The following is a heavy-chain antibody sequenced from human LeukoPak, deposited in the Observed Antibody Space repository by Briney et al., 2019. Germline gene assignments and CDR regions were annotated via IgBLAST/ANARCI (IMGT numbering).Heavy chain of an antibody. J-gene: IGHJ4*02. CDR3: ARDHAYRADY. V-gene: IGHV3-7*01. CDR1: GFTFSNDW. Sequence: GGSLRLSCAASGFTFSNDWMCWVRQAPGKGLEWVANINQDESKKYYADSVKGRFTISTDNAENSLYLQMSSLTAEDTAIYYCARDHAYRADYWGQGTLVTVSS. CDR2: INQDESKK. D-gene: IGHD2-2*01.